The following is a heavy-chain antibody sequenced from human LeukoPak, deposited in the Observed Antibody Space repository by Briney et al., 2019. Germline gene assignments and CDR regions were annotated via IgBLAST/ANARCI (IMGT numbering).Heavy chain of an antibody. D-gene: IGHD5-18*01. Sequence: GASVKVSCKASGGTFSSYAISCVRQAPGQGLEWMGGIIPIFGTANYAQKFQGRVTITTDESTSTAYMELSSLRSEDTAVYYCARSHKLWLSYYYYMDVWGKGTTVTVSS. V-gene: IGHV1-69*05. CDR1: GGTFSSYA. CDR2: IIPIFGTA. CDR3: ARSHKLWLSYYYYMDV. J-gene: IGHJ6*03.